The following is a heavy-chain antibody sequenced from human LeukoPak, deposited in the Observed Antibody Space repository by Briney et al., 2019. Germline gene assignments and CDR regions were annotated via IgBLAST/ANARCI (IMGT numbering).Heavy chain of an antibody. V-gene: IGHV3-33*01. CDR1: AFTFSSFG. CDR3: ARDRETWYFDF. J-gene: IGHJ4*02. Sequence: PGRSLRLSCTASAFTFSSFGMHWVRQAPGKGLEWVAVIWYDGSNKYYADSVEGRFTISRDNSKNTLYLQMNSLRAEDTAVYYCARDRETWYFDFWGQGTLVTVSS. CDR2: IWYDGSNK.